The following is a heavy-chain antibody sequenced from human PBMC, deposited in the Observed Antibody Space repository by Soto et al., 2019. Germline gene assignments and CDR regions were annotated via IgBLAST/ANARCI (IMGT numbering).Heavy chain of an antibody. CDR2: IDRSGTT. CDR3: ARDYQQSSGGYGGY. Sequence: GGSLRLSCAASGLTVRNNYMSWVRQAPGKGLECVSLIDRSGTTYYADSVKGRFTISRDNSKNTLSLQMNSLRAEDTAVYYCARDYQQSSGGYGGYWGQGTLVTVS. D-gene: IGHD1-26*01. J-gene: IGHJ4*02. CDR1: GLTVRNNY. V-gene: IGHV3-66*01.